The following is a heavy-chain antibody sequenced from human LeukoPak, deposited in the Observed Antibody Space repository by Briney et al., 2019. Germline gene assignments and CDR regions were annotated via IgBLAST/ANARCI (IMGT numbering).Heavy chain of an antibody. CDR2: ISNSGGNT. V-gene: IGHV3-23*01. D-gene: IGHD2-2*01. CDR1: GFTFSSYA. CDR3: AKMSIVVVPAAYFDY. J-gene: IGHJ4*02. Sequence: GGSLRLSCAASGFTFSSYAMSWVRQAPGKGLEWVSGISNSGGNTYYADSVRGRFTISRDNSENTLYLQMNSLRAEDTAVYYCAKMSIVVVPAAYFDYWGQGTLVTVSS.